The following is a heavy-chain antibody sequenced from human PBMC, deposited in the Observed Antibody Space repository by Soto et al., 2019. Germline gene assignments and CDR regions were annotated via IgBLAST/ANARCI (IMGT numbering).Heavy chain of an antibody. J-gene: IGHJ5*02. D-gene: IGHD5-12*01. Sequence: SETLSLTCAVYGGSFSGYYWSWIRQPPGKGLEWIGEINHSVGTNYNPSLKSRVTISLDRSKNHFSLTLRSVTAADTGIYYCASNPRMGFTGYESSWGQGTLVTSPQ. CDR2: INHSVGT. CDR3: ASNPRMGFTGYESS. V-gene: IGHV4-34*01. CDR1: GGSFSGYY.